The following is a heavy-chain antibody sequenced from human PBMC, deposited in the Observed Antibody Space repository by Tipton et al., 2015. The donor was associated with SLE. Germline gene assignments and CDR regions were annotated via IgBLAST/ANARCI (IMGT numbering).Heavy chain of an antibody. D-gene: IGHD1-26*01. J-gene: IGHJ3*02. CDR3: ASQYSGSFDAFDI. V-gene: IGHV4-59*07. Sequence: TLSLTCTVSGGPISSYYWSWIRQPPGKGLEWIGYIYYSGSTNYNPSLKSRVTISVDTSKNQFSLKLSSVTAADTAVYYCASQYSGSFDAFDIWGQGTMVTVSS. CDR1: GGPISSYY. CDR2: IYYSGST.